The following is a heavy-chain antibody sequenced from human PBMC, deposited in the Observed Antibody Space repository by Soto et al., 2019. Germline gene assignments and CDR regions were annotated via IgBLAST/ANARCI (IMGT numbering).Heavy chain of an antibody. CDR2: IIPIFGTA. J-gene: IGHJ3*02. CDR1: GGTFSSYA. D-gene: IGHD4-17*01. V-gene: IGHV1-69*13. CDR3: ARNGYGDYDDALDI. Sequence: SVKVSCKASGGTFSSYAISWVRQAPGQGLEWMGGIIPIFGTANYAQKFQGRVTITADESTSTAYMELSSLRSDDTAVYYCARNGYGDYDDALDIWGQGTMVTVSS.